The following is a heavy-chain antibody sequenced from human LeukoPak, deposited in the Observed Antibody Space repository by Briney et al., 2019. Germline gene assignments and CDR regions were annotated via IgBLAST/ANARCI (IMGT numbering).Heavy chain of an antibody. CDR1: GFTVSSNY. Sequence: PGGSLRLSCAASGFTVSSNYMSWVRQAPGKGLEWVSVIFSGGNTYYTDSVKGRFTISRDNSKNTLYLQMNRLRAEDTAVYYCARDGGWPGYFDIWGQGTMVTVSS. CDR2: IFSGGNT. J-gene: IGHJ3*02. V-gene: IGHV3-53*01. D-gene: IGHD3-16*01. CDR3: ARDGGWPGYFDI.